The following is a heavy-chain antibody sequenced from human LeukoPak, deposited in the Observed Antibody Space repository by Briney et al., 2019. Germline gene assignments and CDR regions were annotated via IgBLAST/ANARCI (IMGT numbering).Heavy chain of an antibody. CDR1: GYTFTSYG. CDR2: LNPNSGDT. Sequence: ASVKVSCKASGYTFTSYGISWVRQAPGQGLEWMGRLNPNSGDTSYAQKFQGRVTMTRDTSISTAYMELSRLRSDDTAVYYCAREARYCSGGVCYFDYWGQGTLVTVSS. D-gene: IGHD2-15*01. V-gene: IGHV1-2*06. CDR3: AREARYCSGGVCYFDY. J-gene: IGHJ4*02.